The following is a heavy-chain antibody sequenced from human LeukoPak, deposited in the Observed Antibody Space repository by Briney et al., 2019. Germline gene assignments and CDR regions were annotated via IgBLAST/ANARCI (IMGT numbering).Heavy chain of an antibody. CDR3: ARGLRYFDWLLPHYGMDV. CDR2: MNPNSGNT. D-gene: IGHD3-9*01. CDR1: GYTFTSYD. J-gene: IGHJ6*02. Sequence: ASVKVSCKASGYTFTSYDINWVRQATGQGLEWMGWMNPNSGNTGYAQKFQGRVTMTRNTSISTAYMELSSLRSEDTAVYYCARGLRYFDWLLPHYGMDVWGQGPRSPSP. V-gene: IGHV1-8*01.